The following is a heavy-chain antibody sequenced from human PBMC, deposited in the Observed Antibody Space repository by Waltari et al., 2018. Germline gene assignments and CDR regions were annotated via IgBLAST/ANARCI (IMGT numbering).Heavy chain of an antibody. J-gene: IGHJ3*02. V-gene: IGHV3-53*01. CDR3: ARDQRAASSSRAFDI. D-gene: IGHD6-6*01. CDR1: GFSVSSNY. Sequence: EVRLVESGGDLIQPGGSLRLSCAASGFSVSSNYMSWVRQAPGKGLELVSVIYSSGTTYYADSVKGRFNISRDNSKTTLYLPMISLRAEDTAVYYCARDQRAASSSRAFDIWGQGTMVTVSS. CDR2: IYSSGTT.